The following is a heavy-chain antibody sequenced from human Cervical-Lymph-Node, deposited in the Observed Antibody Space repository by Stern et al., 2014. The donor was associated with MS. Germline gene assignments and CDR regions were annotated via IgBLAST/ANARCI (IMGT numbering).Heavy chain of an antibody. D-gene: IGHD1-1*01. CDR2: IYPGDSET. V-gene: IGHV5-51*03. J-gene: IGHJ4*02. Sequence: EVQLGQSGAEVRKPGESLRISCEVSGYRFTNNWIGWVRQMPGKGLEWMGIIYPGDSETRYSPSFQGQVTILVDKSNSITYLQWSSLKASDTAIYYCARRGHGYMGIDYWGQGTLVTVSS. CDR1: GYRFTNNW. CDR3: ARRGHGYMGIDY.